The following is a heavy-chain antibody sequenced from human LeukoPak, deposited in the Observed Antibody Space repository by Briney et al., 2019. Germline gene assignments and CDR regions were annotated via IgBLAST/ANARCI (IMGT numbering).Heavy chain of an antibody. D-gene: IGHD2-21*02. J-gene: IGHJ4*02. CDR3: ARDPVVVTAIPRFYFDY. CDR2: VKQDGSEK. V-gene: IGHV3-7*01. CDR1: GFTFSSYW. Sequence: GGSLRLSCAASGFTFSSYWLTWVRQAPGKGLEWVANVKQDGSEKYYVDSVKGRFTISRDNAKNSLYLQMNSLRAEDTAVYYCARDPVVVTAIPRFYFDYWGQGTLVTVSS.